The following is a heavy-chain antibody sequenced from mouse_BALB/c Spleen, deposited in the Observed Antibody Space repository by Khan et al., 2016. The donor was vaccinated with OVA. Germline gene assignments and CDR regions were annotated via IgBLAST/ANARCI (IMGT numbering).Heavy chain of an antibody. CDR1: GYTFTSYV. CDR2: IYPFNDDT. D-gene: IGHD2-14*01. Sequence: VQLKQSGPELVKPGASVKMSCEASGYTFTSYVIHWVKQKPGQGLEWIGYIYPFNDDTKYNEKFKGKATLTSDTSSSTAYMELRSLTSEDSAAYYCATNYRYDVYFDYWGQGTTLTVSS. CDR3: ATNYRYDVYFDY. V-gene: IGHV1S136*01. J-gene: IGHJ2*01.